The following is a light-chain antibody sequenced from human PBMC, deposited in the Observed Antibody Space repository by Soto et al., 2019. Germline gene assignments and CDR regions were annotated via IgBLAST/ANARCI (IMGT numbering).Light chain of an antibody. CDR1: QSISSY. J-gene: IGKJ1*01. V-gene: IGKV1-39*01. CDR3: QQSYSTPPT. Sequence: DIQMTQSPSSLSASVGDRVTITCRASQSISSYLNWYQQTPGKAPKLLIYAASSLQSGVPSRFSVSGSGTDFTLTISSLQPEDFATYYCQQSYSTPPTFGQGTKVDIK. CDR2: AAS.